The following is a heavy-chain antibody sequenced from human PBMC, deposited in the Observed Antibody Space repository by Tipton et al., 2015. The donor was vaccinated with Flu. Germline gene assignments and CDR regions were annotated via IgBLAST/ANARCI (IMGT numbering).Heavy chain of an antibody. CDR1: GDSITSSSFY. Sequence: TLSLTCTVSGDSITSSSFYWGWIRQPPGKGLEWIGSVSHSGSTSYNPSLKNRIVMSVDTSKSQFSRTLMSVTAADTAVYYCARDRYDILTGSFSWFDPWGQGTLVTVSS. D-gene: IGHD3-9*01. CDR3: ARDRYDILTGSFSWFDP. J-gene: IGHJ5*02. V-gene: IGHV4-39*07. CDR2: VSHSGST.